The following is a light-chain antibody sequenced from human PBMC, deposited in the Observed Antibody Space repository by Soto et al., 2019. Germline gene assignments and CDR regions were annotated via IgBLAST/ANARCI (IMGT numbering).Light chain of an antibody. J-gene: IGLJ2*01. CDR1: SGHSSYA. CDR3: QTWGTDIRV. V-gene: IGLV4-69*01. Sequence: QLVLTQSPSASASLGASVKLTCTLSSGHSSYAIAWHQQQPEKGPRYLMNLNSDGSHNKGDGIPDRFSGSSSGAERYLTISSLQSEDEADYYCQTWGTDIRVSGGGTKLTVL. CDR2: LNSDGSH.